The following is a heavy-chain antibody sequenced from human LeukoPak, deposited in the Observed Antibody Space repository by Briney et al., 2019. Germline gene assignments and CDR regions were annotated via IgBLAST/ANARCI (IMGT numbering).Heavy chain of an antibody. D-gene: IGHD3-3*01. CDR1: GYSISSGYY. Sequence: SETLSLTCAVSGYSISSGYYWGWIRQPPGKGLEWLGSIYHSGSTYYNPSLKSRVTISVDTSKNQFSLKLSSVTAADTAVYYCATLYYDFWSFDYWGQGTLVTVSS. CDR2: IYHSGST. J-gene: IGHJ4*02. V-gene: IGHV4-38-2*01. CDR3: ATLYYDFWSFDY.